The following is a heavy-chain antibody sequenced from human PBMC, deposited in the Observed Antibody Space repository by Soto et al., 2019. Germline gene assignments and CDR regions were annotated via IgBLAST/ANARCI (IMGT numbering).Heavy chain of an antibody. V-gene: IGHV4-39*02. Sequence: SETLSLTCTVSGGSISSSSYYWGWIRQPPGKGLEWFGSIYYSGSTYYNPSLKSRVTISVDTSKNHFSLKLSSVTAADTAVYYCAREQWLEDYYYYGMDVWGQGTTVTVSS. J-gene: IGHJ6*02. CDR2: IYYSGST. CDR1: GGSISSSSYY. CDR3: AREQWLEDYYYYGMDV. D-gene: IGHD6-19*01.